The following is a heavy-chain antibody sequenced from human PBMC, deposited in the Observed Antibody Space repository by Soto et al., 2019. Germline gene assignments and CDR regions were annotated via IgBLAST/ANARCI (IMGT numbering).Heavy chain of an antibody. CDR1: GVSRTSGTYY. CDR2: IFYIGST. D-gene: IGHD6-25*01. CDR3: ASTADFFDD. Sequence: QVQLQESGPGLVKPSHTLSLTCSVSGVSRTSGTYYWSWIRQHPGKGLEWIGYIFYIGSTDYNPSLKIRVNISVDTSKNQFSLKLSAVPAADTAVYYCASTADFFDDCGQGSLVSVS. V-gene: IGHV4-31*03. J-gene: IGHJ4*02.